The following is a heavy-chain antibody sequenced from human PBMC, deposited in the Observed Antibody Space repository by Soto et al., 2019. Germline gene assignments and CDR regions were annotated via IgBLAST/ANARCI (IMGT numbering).Heavy chain of an antibody. CDR3: AGGVAAAGTCFEY. Sequence: SSVKVSVKSTVCIFLSYAIRWVRPPPGQGLEWKGGIFTIFGTAKYAQRLHDRVTITPDKHTSTAYMELSSLRAEDTAVYYGAGGVAAAGTCFEYWGQGTLGTVSP. CDR1: VCIFLSYA. J-gene: IGHJ4*02. V-gene: IGHV1-69*06. D-gene: IGHD6-13*01. CDR2: IFTIFGTA.